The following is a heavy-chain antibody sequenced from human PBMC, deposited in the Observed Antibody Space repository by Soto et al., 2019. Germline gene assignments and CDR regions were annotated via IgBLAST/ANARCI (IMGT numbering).Heavy chain of an antibody. J-gene: IGHJ4*02. D-gene: IGHD3-16*02. CDR3: AIIWGSYRYIDY. CDR2: FYYSGSP. CDR1: GGSISRSTYY. Sequence: SETLSLTCTVPGGSISRSTYYWGWIRQPPGKGLDWIGSFYYSGSPHYNPSLKSRVTISADTSKNQFSLNLSSVTAADTAVYYCAIIWGSYRYIDYWGPGTLVTVSS. V-gene: IGHV4-39*01.